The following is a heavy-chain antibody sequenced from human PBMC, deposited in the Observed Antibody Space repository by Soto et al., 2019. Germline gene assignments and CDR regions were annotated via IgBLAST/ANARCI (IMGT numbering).Heavy chain of an antibody. CDR2: INHSGST. V-gene: IGHV4-34*02. J-gene: IGHJ4*02. Sequence: QVQLQQWGAGLVKPSETLFLTCAVYGGSFSGYYWSWIRQPPGKGLEWIGEINHSGSTNNNPSLKSRVTISVATSKSRFSLKLSSVTAADTVVYYCGRVVGYSYGLSYFDYWGQGTLVTVSS. D-gene: IGHD5-18*01. CDR1: GGSFSGYY. CDR3: GRVVGYSYGLSYFDY.